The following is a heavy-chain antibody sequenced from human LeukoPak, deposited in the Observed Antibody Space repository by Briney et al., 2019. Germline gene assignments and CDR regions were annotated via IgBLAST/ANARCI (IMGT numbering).Heavy chain of an antibody. J-gene: IGHJ4*02. V-gene: IGHV4-34*01. Sequence: SETLSLTCAVYGGSFSGYYWSWIRQPPGKGLEWIGEMNHSGSTNYNPSLKSRVTISVDTSKNQFSLKLSSVTAADTAVYYCARRGYCSSTSCYRPFDYWGQGTLVTVSS. CDR1: GGSFSGYY. D-gene: IGHD2-2*01. CDR3: ARRGYCSSTSCYRPFDY. CDR2: MNHSGST.